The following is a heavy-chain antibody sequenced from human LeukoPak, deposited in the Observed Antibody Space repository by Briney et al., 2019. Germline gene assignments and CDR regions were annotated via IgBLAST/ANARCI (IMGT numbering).Heavy chain of an antibody. CDR1: GGSFSGYY. J-gene: IGHJ5*02. D-gene: IGHD3-10*01. Sequence: PSETLSLTCVVYGGSFSGYYWSWIRQPPGKGLEWIGEINHSGSTNYNPSLKSRVTISVDTSKNQFSLKLSSVTAADTAVYYCAAYYGSGSPNWYDPWGQGTLVTVSS. CDR2: INHSGST. CDR3: AAYYGSGSPNWYDP. V-gene: IGHV4-34*01.